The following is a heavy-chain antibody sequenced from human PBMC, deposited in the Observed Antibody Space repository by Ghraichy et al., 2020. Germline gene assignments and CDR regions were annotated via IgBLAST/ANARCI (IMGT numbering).Heavy chain of an antibody. J-gene: IGHJ4*02. D-gene: IGHD2-2*01. CDR1: EFTFSRYA. V-gene: IGHV3-30*18. CDR2: ISKDGSNY. CDR3: AKDTSPTGYYFDY. Sequence: GGSLRLSCVGSEFTFSRYAMHWVRQAPGKGLEWVAVISKDGSNYHYADSVKGRFSISRDNSKNTLYLQMNSLRAEDMALYYCAKDTSPTGYYFDYWGQGTLVTVSS.